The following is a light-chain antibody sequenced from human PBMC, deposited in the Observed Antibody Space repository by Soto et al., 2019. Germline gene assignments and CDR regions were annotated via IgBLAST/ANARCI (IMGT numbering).Light chain of an antibody. CDR3: SSYTSSSTLNVV. CDR1: SSDFGGYNY. J-gene: IGLJ2*01. CDR2: DVS. V-gene: IGLV2-14*01. Sequence: QSALTQPASVSGSPGQSITISCTGTSSDFGGYNYVSWYHQHPGKAPKLMIYDVSNRPSGVSNRFSGSKSGNTASLTISGLQAEDEADYYCSSYTSSSTLNVVFGGGTKLTVL.